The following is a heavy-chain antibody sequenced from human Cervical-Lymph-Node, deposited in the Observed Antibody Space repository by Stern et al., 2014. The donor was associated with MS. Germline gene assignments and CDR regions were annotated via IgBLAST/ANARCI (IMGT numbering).Heavy chain of an antibody. CDR2: ISTYNGNT. D-gene: IGHD3-3*01. CDR3: ARDPPSLSSGYFYYFDY. Sequence: QVQLVQSGVEVKKPGASVKVSCKASGYTFNSHGISWVRQAPGQGLEWMAWISTYNGNTTYAQKLQGRVTLTTDTSTSTAYMELRSLRSDDTAVYYCARDPPSLSSGYFYYFDYWGQGTLVTVSS. J-gene: IGHJ4*02. V-gene: IGHV1-18*01. CDR1: GYTFNSHG.